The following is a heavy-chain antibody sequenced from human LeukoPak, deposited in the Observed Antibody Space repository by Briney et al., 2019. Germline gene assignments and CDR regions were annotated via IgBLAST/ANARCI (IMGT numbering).Heavy chain of an antibody. J-gene: IGHJ6*02. CDR2: MSYDGNDK. CDR1: GFTFATYA. CDR3: ARGGSAAAGSWGMDV. D-gene: IGHD6-13*01. Sequence: GGSLRLSCVVSGFTFATYAVHWVRQAPGEGLEWVAVMSYDGNDKYYADSVKGRFTISGDISKNTLFLHVDSLRPEDTAVYYCARGGSAAAGSWGMDVWGQGTTVTVSS. V-gene: IGHV3-30*04.